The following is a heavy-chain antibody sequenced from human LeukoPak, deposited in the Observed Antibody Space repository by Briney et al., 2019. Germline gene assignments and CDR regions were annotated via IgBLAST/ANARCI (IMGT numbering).Heavy chain of an antibody. J-gene: IGHJ6*02. CDR2: IDPYSGGA. Sequence: ASAKVSCKASGYTFTGHYMHWVRQAPGQGLEWMGWIDPYSGGASYAQKFQGGVTMTRDTSISTAYMELSSLRSDDTAVYYCARSATGPDVWGQGTTVTVSS. CDR1: GYTFTGHY. CDR3: ARSATGPDV. V-gene: IGHV1-2*02.